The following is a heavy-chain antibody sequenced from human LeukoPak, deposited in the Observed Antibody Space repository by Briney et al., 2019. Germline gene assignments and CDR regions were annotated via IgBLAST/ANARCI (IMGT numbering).Heavy chain of an antibody. J-gene: IGHJ4*02. CDR3: ARDGPGYFDY. V-gene: IGHV3-21*01. CDR1: GYSISSGYY. CDR2: ISSSSSYI. D-gene: IGHD1-1*01. Sequence: ETLSLTCTVSGYSISSGYYWGWIRQPPGKGLEWVSSISSSSSYIYYADSVKGRFTISRDNAKNSLYLQMNSLRAEDTAVYYCARDGPGYFDYWGQGTLVTVSS.